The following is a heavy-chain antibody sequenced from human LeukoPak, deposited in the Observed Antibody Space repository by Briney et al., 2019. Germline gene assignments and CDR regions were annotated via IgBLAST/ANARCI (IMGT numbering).Heavy chain of an antibody. V-gene: IGHV3-30*02. J-gene: IGHJ4*02. CDR1: GFTFSSYG. Sequence: GGSLRLSCAASGFTFSSYGMHWVRQAPGKGLEWVAFIRYDGSNKYYADSVKGRFTISRDNSKNTLYLQMNSLRAEDTAVYYCAKDRVPMVRGAGGGFDYWGQGTLVTVSS. CDR2: IRYDGSNK. CDR3: AKDRVPMVRGAGGGFDY. D-gene: IGHD3-10*01.